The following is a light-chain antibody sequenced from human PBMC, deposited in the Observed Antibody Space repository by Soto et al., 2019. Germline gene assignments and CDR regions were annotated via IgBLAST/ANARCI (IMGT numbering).Light chain of an antibody. CDR3: QQRSNWLALT. J-gene: IGKJ4*01. CDR2: DAS. Sequence: EIVLTQSPATLSLSPGERATLSCRASQSVSSYLAWYQQKPGQAPRLLIYDASNRATGIPARFSGSGSGTDFPLTISSLEPEDFAAYYCQQRSNWLALTFGGGTKVKIK. V-gene: IGKV3-11*01. CDR1: QSVSSY.